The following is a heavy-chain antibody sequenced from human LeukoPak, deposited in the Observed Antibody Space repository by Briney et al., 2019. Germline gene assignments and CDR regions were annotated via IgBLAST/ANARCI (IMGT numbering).Heavy chain of an antibody. V-gene: IGHV4-34*01. CDR1: GGSFSGYY. CDR2: INHSGST. Sequence: SETLSLTCAVYGGSFSGYYWSWIRQPPGKGLEWIGEINHSGSTNYNPSLKSRVTISVDTSKNQFSLKLNSVSAADTAVYYCARATSNYFYYLDVWGKGTTVTISS. CDR3: ARATSNYFYYLDV. D-gene: IGHD1-1*01. J-gene: IGHJ6*03.